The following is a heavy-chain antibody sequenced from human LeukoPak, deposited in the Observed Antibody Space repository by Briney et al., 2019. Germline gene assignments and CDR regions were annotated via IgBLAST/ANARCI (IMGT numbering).Heavy chain of an antibody. CDR2: TSSSSSYI. J-gene: IGHJ5*02. CDR3: ARNGCSSTSCYWLIDP. V-gene: IGHV3-21*01. D-gene: IGHD2-2*01. CDR1: GFTFSSYS. Sequence: GVLRLSCAASGFTFSSYSMNWVRQAPGKGLEWVSSTSSSSSYIYYADSVKGRFTISRDNAKNSLYLQMNSLRAEDTAVYYCARNGCSSTSCYWLIDPWGQGTLVTVSS.